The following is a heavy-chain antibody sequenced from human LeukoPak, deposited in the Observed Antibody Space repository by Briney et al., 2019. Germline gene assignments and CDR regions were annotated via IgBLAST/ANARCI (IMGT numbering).Heavy chain of an antibody. CDR1: GFTFSSDW. D-gene: IGHD3-16*01. CDR3: ARGGGLDV. CDR2: INHNGNVN. V-gene: IGHV3-7*03. J-gene: IGHJ6*02. Sequence: PGGSLRLSCAASGFTFSSDWMHWVLQAPGKGLEWVASINHNGNVNYYVDSVKGRFTISRDNAKNSLYLQMSNLRAEDTAVYFCARGGGLDVWGQGATVTVSS.